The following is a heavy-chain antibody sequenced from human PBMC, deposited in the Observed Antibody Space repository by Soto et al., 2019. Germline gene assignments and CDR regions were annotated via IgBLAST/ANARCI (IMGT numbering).Heavy chain of an antibody. Sequence: SETLSLTCTVSGGSISSSSYYWGWIRQPPGKGLEWIGSIYYSESNPSLKSRITISVDTSKNQFSLKLSSVTAADTAVYYCARGTYYFDYWGQGALVTVSS. CDR1: GGSISSSSYY. J-gene: IGHJ4*02. CDR2: IYYSES. CDR3: ARGTYYFDY. D-gene: IGHD1-1*01. V-gene: IGHV4-39*01.